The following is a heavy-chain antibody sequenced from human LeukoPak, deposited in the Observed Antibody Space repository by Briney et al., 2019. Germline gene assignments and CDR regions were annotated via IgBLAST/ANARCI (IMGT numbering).Heavy chain of an antibody. CDR1: GFTFSSYV. V-gene: IGHV3-33*06. D-gene: IGHD1-26*01. J-gene: IGHJ4*02. CDR3: AKSHHLYSGSLY. Sequence: GGSLRLSCAASGFTFSSYVMHWVRQAPGKGLEWVAVIWADGSNKYYADSVKGRFTISRDNFKNTSYLEMNSLRAEDTAVYYCAKSHHLYSGSLYWGQGTLVTVSS. CDR2: IWADGSNK.